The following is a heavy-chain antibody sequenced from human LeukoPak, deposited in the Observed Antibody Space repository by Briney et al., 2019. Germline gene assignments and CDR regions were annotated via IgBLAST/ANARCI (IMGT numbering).Heavy chain of an antibody. J-gene: IGHJ5*02. CDR2: LSWGGGTI. CDR3: AKDRASMIRGVMA. V-gene: IGHV3-9*01. Sequence: GGSLRLSCVASGFTFDDYAMHWVRQAPGKGLEWVSGLSWGGGTIGYGASVKDRFIISRDNAKNSLYLQMNSLRPEDTAFYYCAKDRASMIRGVMAWGQGTLVTVSS. D-gene: IGHD3-10*01. CDR1: GFTFDDYA.